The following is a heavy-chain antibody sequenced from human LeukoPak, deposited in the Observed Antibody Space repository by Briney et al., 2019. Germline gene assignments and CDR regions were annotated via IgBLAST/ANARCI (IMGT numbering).Heavy chain of an antibody. CDR3: ARLRTGMDV. CDR2: IYTSGST. CDR1: GGSISSYY. Sequence: SETLSLTCTVSGGSISSYYWSWIRQPPGKGLEWIGYIYTSGSTNYNPSLKGRVTISVDTSKNQFSLKLSSVTAADTAVYYCARLRTGMDVWGKGTTVTVSS. V-gene: IGHV4-4*09. J-gene: IGHJ6*03.